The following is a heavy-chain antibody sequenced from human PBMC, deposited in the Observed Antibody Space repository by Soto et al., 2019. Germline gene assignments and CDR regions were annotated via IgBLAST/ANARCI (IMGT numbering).Heavy chain of an antibody. V-gene: IGHV1-69*02. D-gene: IGHD6-19*01. J-gene: IGHJ2*01. Sequence: SVKVSCKASGGTFSSYTISWVRQAPGQGLEWMGRIIPILGIANYAQKFQGRVTITADKSTSTAYMELSSLRSEDTAVYYCASIAVAGLSYWYFDLWGRGTLVTVSS. CDR3: ASIAVAGLSYWYFDL. CDR1: GGTFSSYT. CDR2: IIPILGIA.